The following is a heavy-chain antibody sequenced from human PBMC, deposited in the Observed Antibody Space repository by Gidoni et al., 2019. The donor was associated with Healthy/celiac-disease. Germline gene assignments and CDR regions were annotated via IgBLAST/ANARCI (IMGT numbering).Heavy chain of an antibody. CDR1: GGSFSGYY. Sequence: QVQLQQWGAGLLEPSETLSLTCAVYGGSFSGYYWSWIRQPPGKGLEWIGEINHSGSTHYNPSLNSRVTISVDTSKNQFSLKLISVTAADTAVYYCARDPSGSYYFDYWGQGTLFTVSS. J-gene: IGHJ4*02. CDR3: ARDPSGSYYFDY. V-gene: IGHV4-34*01. CDR2: INHSGST. D-gene: IGHD1-26*01.